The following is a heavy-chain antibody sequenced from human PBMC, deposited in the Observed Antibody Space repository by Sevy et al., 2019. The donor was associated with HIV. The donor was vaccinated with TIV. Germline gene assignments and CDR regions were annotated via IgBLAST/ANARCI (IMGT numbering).Heavy chain of an antibody. V-gene: IGHV3-23*01. CDR2: INGRGGSE. J-gene: IGHJ4*02. Sequence: GGSLRLSCAASGFTFSSFAMSWVRHIPGKGLEWVSTINGRGGSEYYADSVKGRYALSGDKSNNTLFLQMNRLRDEDTAVYYCARPTPRIAPSSAAFFDYWGQGTLVTVSS. CDR3: ARPTPRIAPSSAAFFDY. D-gene: IGHD1-26*01. CDR1: GFTFSSFA.